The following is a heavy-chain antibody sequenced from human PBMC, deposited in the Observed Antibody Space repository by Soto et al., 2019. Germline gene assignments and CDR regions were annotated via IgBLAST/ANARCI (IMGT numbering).Heavy chain of an antibody. CDR2: ISYDGSNK. V-gene: IGHV3-30-3*01. J-gene: IGHJ5*02. CDR1: GFTFSSYA. CDR3: AREGFDP. Sequence: QVQLVESGGGVVQPGRSLRLSCAASGFTFSSYAMHWVRQAPGKGLEWVAVISYDGSNKYYADSVKGRFTISRDNSKNTLYLQMNSLRAEDTAVYYCAREGFDPWGQGTLATVSS.